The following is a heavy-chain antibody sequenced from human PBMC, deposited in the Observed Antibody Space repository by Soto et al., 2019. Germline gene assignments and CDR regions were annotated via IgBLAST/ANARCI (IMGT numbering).Heavy chain of an antibody. CDR1: GFTFGSYG. D-gene: IGHD2-15*01. CDR2: ISNDGSNK. V-gene: IGHV3-30*02. J-gene: IGHJ6*01. Sequence: GGSLRLSCAPSGFTFGSYGMNWVRQAPGKGLEWVAIISNDGSNKYYIESVRGRFTISRDNSKNMLFLQMNSLRVEDTAVYFCTKDGRFDSDGSLYYYYYGMDV. CDR3: TKDGRFDSDGSLYYYYYGMDV.